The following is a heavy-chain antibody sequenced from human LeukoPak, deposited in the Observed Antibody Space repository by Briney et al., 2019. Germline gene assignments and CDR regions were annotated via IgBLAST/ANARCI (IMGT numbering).Heavy chain of an antibody. J-gene: IGHJ4*02. CDR3: ARTDSYYDSSGYWHYYFDY. CDR2: IYYSGST. D-gene: IGHD3-22*01. V-gene: IGHV4-59*01. CDR1: GGSISSYY. Sequence: SETLSLTCTVSGGSISSYYWSRIRQPPGKGLEWIGYIYYSGSTNYNPSLKSRVTISVDTSKNQFSLKLSSVTAADTAVYYCARTDSYYDSSGYWHYYFDYWGQGTLVTVSS.